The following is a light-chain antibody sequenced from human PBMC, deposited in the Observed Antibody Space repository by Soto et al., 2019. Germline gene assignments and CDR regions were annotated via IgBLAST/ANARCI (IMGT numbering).Light chain of an antibody. J-gene: IGKJ5*01. CDR2: DAS. CDR1: QSITSN. Sequence: EIVMTQSPATLSVSPGERATLSCRASQSITSNLAWYQQQPGQAPRLLIYDASTRATDIPARFSGSGSGTEFTLTISSLQSEDFAVYYCQQYNDWPITFGQGTGLEIK. CDR3: QQYNDWPIT. V-gene: IGKV3-15*01.